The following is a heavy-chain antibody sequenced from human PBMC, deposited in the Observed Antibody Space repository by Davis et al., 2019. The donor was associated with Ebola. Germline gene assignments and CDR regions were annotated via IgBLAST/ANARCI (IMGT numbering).Heavy chain of an antibody. J-gene: IGHJ4*02. D-gene: IGHD6-13*01. CDR3: AKDDYSSSWLFDY. Sequence: SLKISCAASGFTFSSYNMNWVRQAPGKGLEWVSGISWNSGSIGYADSVKGRFTISRDNAKNSLYLQMNSLRAEDTALYYCAKDDYSSSWLFDYWGQGTLVTVSS. CDR1: GFTFSSYN. V-gene: IGHV3-9*01. CDR2: ISWNSGSI.